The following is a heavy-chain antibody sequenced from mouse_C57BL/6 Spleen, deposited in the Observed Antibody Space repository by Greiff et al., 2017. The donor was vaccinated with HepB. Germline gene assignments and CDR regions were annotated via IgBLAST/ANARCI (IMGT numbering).Heavy chain of an antibody. CDR2: IYPGDGDT. CDR1: GYAFSSYW. D-gene: IGHD2-4*01. Sequence: QVQLQQSGAELVKPGASVKISCKASGYAFSSYWMNWVKQRPGKGLEWIGQIYPGDGDTNYNGKFKGKATLTADKSSSTAYMQLSSLTSEDSAVYVCVSGVYYDYDDYAMDYWGQGTSVTVSS. J-gene: IGHJ4*01. V-gene: IGHV1-80*01. CDR3: VSGVYYDYDDYAMDY.